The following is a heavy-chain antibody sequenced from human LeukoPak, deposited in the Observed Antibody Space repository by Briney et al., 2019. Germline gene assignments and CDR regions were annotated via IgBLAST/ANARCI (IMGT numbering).Heavy chain of an antibody. Sequence: GGSLRLSCAASGFTFDDYAMHWVRQAPGKGLEWVSGISWNSGSIGYADSVKGRFTISRDNSKNTLYLQMNSLRAEDSAVYYCARDETPYYWGQGILVTVSS. CDR1: GFTFDDYA. D-gene: IGHD4-23*01. V-gene: IGHV3-9*01. J-gene: IGHJ4*02. CDR3: ARDETPYY. CDR2: ISWNSGSI.